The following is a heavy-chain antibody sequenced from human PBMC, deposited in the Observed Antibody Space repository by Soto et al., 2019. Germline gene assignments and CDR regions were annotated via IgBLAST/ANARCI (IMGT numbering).Heavy chain of an antibody. CDR2: INAGNGNT. J-gene: IGHJ6*02. Sequence: ASVKASCKASGYTFTIYAMHWVRQAPGQRLEWMGWINAGNGNTKYSQKFQGRVTITRDTSASTAYMELSSLRSEDTAVYYCASPLRSSLYYYGMDVWGQGTTVTVSS. V-gene: IGHV1-3*01. CDR1: GYTFTIYA. D-gene: IGHD6-13*01. CDR3: ASPLRSSLYYYGMDV.